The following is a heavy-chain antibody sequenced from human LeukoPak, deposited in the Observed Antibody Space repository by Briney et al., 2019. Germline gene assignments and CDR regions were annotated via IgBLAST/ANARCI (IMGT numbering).Heavy chain of an antibody. Sequence: GGSLRLSCAASGFTFDTFGMHWVRRAPGQGLEWLSYISYSGRVIYYADSVKGRFTISRDNDENSLYLQMSSLRAEDTAVYYCARDDSGYYYYMDFWGEGTTVTASS. D-gene: IGHD3-10*01. CDR1: GFTFDTFG. J-gene: IGHJ6*03. CDR2: ISYSGRVI. CDR3: ARDDSGYYYYMDF. V-gene: IGHV3-48*01.